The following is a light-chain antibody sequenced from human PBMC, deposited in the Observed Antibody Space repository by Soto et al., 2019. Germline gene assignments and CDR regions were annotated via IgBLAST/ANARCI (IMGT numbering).Light chain of an antibody. J-gene: IGKJ5*01. CDR3: QQYNNWPPYT. V-gene: IGKV3-15*01. CDR1: QSVSTN. CDR2: GAY. Sequence: PGERATLSCMASQSVSTNLAWYQQKPGQPPRLLIYGAYTRATDIPARFSGSGSGTESTLTIIGLQSEDFAVYYCQQYNNWPPYTFGQGTRLEIK.